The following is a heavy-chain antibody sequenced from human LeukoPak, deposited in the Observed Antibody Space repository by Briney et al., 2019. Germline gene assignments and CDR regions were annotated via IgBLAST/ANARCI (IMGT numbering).Heavy chain of an antibody. V-gene: IGHV4-4*07. CDR3: ARDKRVAVAGTYIYYYYMDV. CDR2: IYISGSGST. D-gene: IGHD6-19*01. J-gene: IGHJ6*03. CDR1: GGSISSYY. Sequence: SETLSLTCTVSGGSISSYYWSWIRQPAGKGLEWIGRIYISGSGSTNYNPSLKSRVTMSVDTSKNQFSLRLSSVTAADTAVYYCARDKRVAVAGTYIYYYYMDVWGNGTTVTISS.